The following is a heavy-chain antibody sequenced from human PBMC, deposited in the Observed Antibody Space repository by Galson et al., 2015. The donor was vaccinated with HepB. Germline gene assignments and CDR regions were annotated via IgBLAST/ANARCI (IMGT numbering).Heavy chain of an antibody. CDR1: GFTFSTFG. J-gene: IGHJ6*03. CDR3: ARGAGQYYYYMNV. V-gene: IGHV3-33*01. Sequence: SLRLSCAASGFTFSTFGMHWVRQAPGQGLEWVALIWDDGSYRYYADSVKGRFTISRDNSMLYLEMNSLRAEDTDVYYCARGAGQYYYYMNVWGKGTTVTVSS. CDR2: IWDDGSYR.